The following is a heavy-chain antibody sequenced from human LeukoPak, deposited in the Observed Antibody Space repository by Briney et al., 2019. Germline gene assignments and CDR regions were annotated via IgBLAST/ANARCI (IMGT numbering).Heavy chain of an antibody. CDR1: GFTFSSYG. V-gene: IGHV3-30*18. CDR3: AKGSYYYGSGSHDAFDI. D-gene: IGHD3-10*01. Sequence: GGSLRLSCAASGFTFSSYGMHWVCQAPGKGLEWVAVISYDGSNKYYADSVKGRFTISRDNSKNTLYLQMNSLRAEDTAVYYCAKGSYYYGSGSHDAFDIWGQGTMVTVSS. J-gene: IGHJ3*02. CDR2: ISYDGSNK.